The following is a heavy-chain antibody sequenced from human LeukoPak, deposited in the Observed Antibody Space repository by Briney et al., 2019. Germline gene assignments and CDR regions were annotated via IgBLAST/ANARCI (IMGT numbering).Heavy chain of an antibody. J-gene: IGHJ4*02. V-gene: IGHV3-23*01. Sequence: GGSLRLSCAASGFTFSSYAMSWVRQAPGKGLEWVSAISGSGFTYYADSVKGRFTISRDNSKNTLYLQMNSLRAEGTAVYYCARGLYSSSPWGQGTLVTVSS. CDR2: ISGSGFT. D-gene: IGHD6-6*01. CDR1: GFTFSSYA. CDR3: ARGLYSSSP.